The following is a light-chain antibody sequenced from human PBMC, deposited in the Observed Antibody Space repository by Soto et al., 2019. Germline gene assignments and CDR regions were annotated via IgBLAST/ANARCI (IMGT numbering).Light chain of an antibody. CDR2: GAS. V-gene: IGKV3-15*01. CDR3: QQYNNWPRT. Sequence: EIVMTQSPATLSVSPGERATLSCRASQSVSSNLAWYQQQHGQAPRLLIYGASTRATGIPARFSGGGSGTEFTLTISSLQSEDFAVYYCQQYNNWPRTFGQGTKVEIK. CDR1: QSVSSN. J-gene: IGKJ1*01.